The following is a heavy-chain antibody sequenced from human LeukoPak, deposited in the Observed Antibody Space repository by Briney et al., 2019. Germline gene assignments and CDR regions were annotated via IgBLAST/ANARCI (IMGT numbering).Heavy chain of an antibody. J-gene: IGHJ4*02. CDR2: IYPGDSDT. CDR3: ARLIYDSSGYYLGDYFDY. Sequence: GESLKISCKGSGYSFTSYWIGWVRQMPGESLGWMGVIYPGDSDTRYSPSFQGQVTISADKSISTAYLQWSSLKASDTAMYYCARLIYDSSGYYLGDYFDYWGQGTLVTVSS. V-gene: IGHV5-51*01. D-gene: IGHD3-22*01. CDR1: GYSFTSYW.